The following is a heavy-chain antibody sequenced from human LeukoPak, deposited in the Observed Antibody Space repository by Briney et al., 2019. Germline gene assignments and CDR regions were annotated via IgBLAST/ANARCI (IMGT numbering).Heavy chain of an antibody. Sequence: GESLKISCKGSGYSFTSYWIGWVRQMPGKGLEWMGIIHPGDSDTRYSPSFQGQVTISADKSISTAYLQWSSLKASDTAMYYCARQVRKGYDILTGRGYYYMDVWGKGTTVTVSS. CDR1: GYSFTSYW. D-gene: IGHD3-9*01. J-gene: IGHJ6*03. CDR2: IHPGDSDT. V-gene: IGHV5-51*01. CDR3: ARQVRKGYDILTGRGYYYMDV.